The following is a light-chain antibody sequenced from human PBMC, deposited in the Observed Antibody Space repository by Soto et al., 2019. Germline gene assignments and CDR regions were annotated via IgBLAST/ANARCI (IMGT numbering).Light chain of an antibody. CDR2: DAS. V-gene: IGKV1-33*01. CDR3: QQYDNLLF. J-gene: IGKJ4*01. CDR1: QDISNY. Sequence: DIQMTQSPSSLSASVGDRVTITCQASQDISNYLNWYQQKPGKAPKLLIYDASNLETGVPSRFSGSGSGTDFTFTISSLQPEDIATYYCQQYDNLLFFGRGTKVEIK.